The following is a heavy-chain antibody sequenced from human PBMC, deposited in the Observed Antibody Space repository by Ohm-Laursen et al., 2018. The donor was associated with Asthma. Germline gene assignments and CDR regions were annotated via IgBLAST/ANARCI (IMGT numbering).Heavy chain of an antibody. CDR1: GFTFSSYA. Sequence: SLRLSCSASGFTFSSYAMHWVRQAPGKGLEWVAVISYDGSNKYYADSVKGRFTISRDNSKNTLYLQMNSLRAEDTAVYYCASLIVHYDFWSGYYTGGELMEVWGQGTTVTVSS. V-gene: IGHV3-30-3*01. J-gene: IGHJ6*02. D-gene: IGHD3-3*01. CDR3: ASLIVHYDFWSGYYTGGELMEV. CDR2: ISYDGSNK.